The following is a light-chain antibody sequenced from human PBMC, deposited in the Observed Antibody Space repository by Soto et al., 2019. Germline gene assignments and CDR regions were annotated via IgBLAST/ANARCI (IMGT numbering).Light chain of an antibody. CDR1: HPIRGH. J-gene: IGKJ1*01. Sequence: EIQTTQFPATLSVWRGREATRACVAPHPIRGHVAWYQQQLGQAPRLLIYDGSTRAAGVPARFSGSGSGTEFTLTISSLQSEDFAVYHCQQYHNWPSWTLGQGSTVDIK. CDR2: DGS. CDR3: QQYHNWPSWT. V-gene: IGKV3-15*01.